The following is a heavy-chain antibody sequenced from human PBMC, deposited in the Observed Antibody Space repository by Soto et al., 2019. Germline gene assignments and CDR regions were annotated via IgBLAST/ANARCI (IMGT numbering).Heavy chain of an antibody. CDR2: INPSGDNT. D-gene: IGHD5-12*01. V-gene: IGHV1-46*01. CDR1: GYTFTTYH. J-gene: IGHJ4*02. Sequence: QVQLVQSGAEVKKPGASVKVSCKASGYTFTTYHMHWVRQAPGQGLEWMGIINPSGDNTNYAQKFLGRVTMTRDTSTSTVYMELSSLRSEDTAVYYCARAPVDISMDTNFDYWGQGTLVTVYS. CDR3: ARAPVDISMDTNFDY.